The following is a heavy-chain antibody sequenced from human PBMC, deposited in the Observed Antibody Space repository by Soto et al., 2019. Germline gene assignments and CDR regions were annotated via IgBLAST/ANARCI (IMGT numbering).Heavy chain of an antibody. V-gene: IGHV3-15*07. J-gene: IGHJ6*02. CDR1: GFTFSNAW. CDR3: TNPWSSPPDYGMDV. Sequence: EVQLVESGGGLVKPGGSLRLSCAASGFTFSNAWMNWVRQAPGKGLEWVGRIKSKTDGGTTDYAAPVKGRFTISRDYSKNTLYLQMNSLKTEDTAVYYCTNPWSSPPDYGMDVWGQGTTVTVSS. CDR2: IKSKTDGGTT. D-gene: IGHD1-26*01.